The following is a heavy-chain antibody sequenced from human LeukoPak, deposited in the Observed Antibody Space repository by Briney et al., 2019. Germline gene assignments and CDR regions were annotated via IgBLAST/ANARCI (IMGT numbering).Heavy chain of an antibody. CDR2: IKHSGST. V-gene: IGHV4-34*01. D-gene: IGHD6-6*01. Sequence: SETLSLTCAVYGGSFSGYYWSWIRQPPGKGLEWIGEIKHSGSTNYNPSLKSRVTISVATSKNQFSLKLSSVTAADMAVYYCARVRTSHPSSYYFDYWGQGTLVTVSS. CDR3: ARVRTSHPSSYYFDY. CDR1: GGSFSGYY. J-gene: IGHJ4*02.